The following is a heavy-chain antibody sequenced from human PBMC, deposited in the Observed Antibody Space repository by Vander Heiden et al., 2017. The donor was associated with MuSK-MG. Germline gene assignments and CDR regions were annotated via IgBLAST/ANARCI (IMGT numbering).Heavy chain of an antibody. CDR2: INPNSGGT. V-gene: IGHV1-2*06. CDR1: GSTFTGYY. CDR3: ARDKGTCTGGVCYTPKDDYYYYMDV. D-gene: IGHD2-8*02. Sequence: QVQLVQSGAEVKTPGASVKVSCKAPGSTFTGYYTHWIRQAPGQGRGWMGRINPNSGGTNYAQKFQGRVNMTRDTAISTAYMELSRLRSDETAVYECARDKGTCTGGVCYTPKDDYYYYMDVWGKGTTVTVSS. J-gene: IGHJ6*03.